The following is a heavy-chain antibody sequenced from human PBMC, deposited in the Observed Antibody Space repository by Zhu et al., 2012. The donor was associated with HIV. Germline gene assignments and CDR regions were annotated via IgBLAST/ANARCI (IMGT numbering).Heavy chain of an antibody. CDR3: GRGGFRYSASGSYSFDY. Sequence: QVQLQQWGAGLLKPSETLSLTCAVYGGSFSGFYWSWIRQPPGKGLEWIGEISQSGDSNYVPSLKSRVTLSVDTSKNQFSLKLNSVTAADTAVYYCGRGGFRYSASGSYSFDYWGQGTLVTVSS. V-gene: IGHV4-34*01. CDR2: ISQSGDS. J-gene: IGHJ4*02. CDR1: GGSFSGFY. D-gene: IGHD3-10*01.